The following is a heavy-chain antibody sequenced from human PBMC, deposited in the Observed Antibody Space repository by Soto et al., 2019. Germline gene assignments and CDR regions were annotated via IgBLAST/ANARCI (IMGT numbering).Heavy chain of an antibody. CDR2: ISGSGGSI. CDR3: VKGYWKGDV. V-gene: IGHV3-23*01. J-gene: IGHJ6*02. CDR1: GFTFSTDA. D-gene: IGHD1-1*01. Sequence: EVQLLESGGGLVQPGGSLRLSCGASGFTFSTDALNWVRQAPGNGLEWVSAISGSGGSIHYADSVKGRFTISRDNSKNTLYLQMNSLRDEDTAVYHCVKGYWKGDVWGQGTTVTVSS.